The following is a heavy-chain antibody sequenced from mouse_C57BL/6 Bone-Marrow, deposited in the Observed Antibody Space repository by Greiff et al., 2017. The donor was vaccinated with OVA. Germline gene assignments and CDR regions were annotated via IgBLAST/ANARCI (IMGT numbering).Heavy chain of an antibody. J-gene: IGHJ4*01. D-gene: IGHD2-4*01. V-gene: IGHV1-47*01. CDR3: ARGYYDYDGGGYYYAMDY. CDR1: GYTFTTYP. Sequence: QVQLKESGAELVKPGASVKMSCKASGYTFTTYPIEWMKQNHGKSLEWIGNFHPYNDDTKYNEKFKGKATLTVEKSSSTVYLELSRLTSEDSAVYYCARGYYDYDGGGYYYAMDYWGQGTSVTVSS. CDR2: FHPYNDDT.